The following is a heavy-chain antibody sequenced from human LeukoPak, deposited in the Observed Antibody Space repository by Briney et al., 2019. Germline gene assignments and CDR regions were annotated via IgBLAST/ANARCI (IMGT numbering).Heavy chain of an antibody. CDR2: ISWNSGNI. J-gene: IGHJ4*02. D-gene: IGHD6-6*01. CDR1: GFTFDDYA. V-gene: IGHV3-9*01. Sequence: GRSLRLSCAASGFTFDDYAMHWVRQVPGKGLEWVSGISWNSGNIEYADSVKGRFTISRDNAKRSLFLQMNSPRAEDTALYYCARDPSYSSSSPYFDYWGQGVLVTVSS. CDR3: ARDPSYSSSSPYFDY.